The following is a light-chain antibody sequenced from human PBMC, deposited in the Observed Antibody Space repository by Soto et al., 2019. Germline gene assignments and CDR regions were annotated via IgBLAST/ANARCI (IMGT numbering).Light chain of an antibody. J-gene: IGKJ2*01. V-gene: IGKV3-20*01. CDR1: QSVSGSY. Sequence: EIVLTQSPGTLSLSPGERATLSCRANQSVSGSYLAWYQQKPGQAPRLLIYGASSGATGIPDRFSGSGSGTDFTLTISRLEPGDFAVYYCQQFGSSPPTFGQGTKLEIK. CDR2: GAS. CDR3: QQFGSSPPT.